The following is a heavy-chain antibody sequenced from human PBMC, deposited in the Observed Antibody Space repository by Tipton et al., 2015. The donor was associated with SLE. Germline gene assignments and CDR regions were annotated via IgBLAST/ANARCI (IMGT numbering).Heavy chain of an antibody. D-gene: IGHD7-27*01. V-gene: IGHV4-39*07. J-gene: IGHJ3*02. CDR2: IYYSGST. CDR1: GGSISSSSYY. Sequence: TLSLTCTVSGGSISSSSYYWGWIRQPPGKGLEWIGSIYYSGSTYYNSSLKSRVTISIDTSKNQFSLKLSSVTAADTAVYYCARGLGAFDIWGQGTMVTVSS. CDR3: ARGLGAFDI.